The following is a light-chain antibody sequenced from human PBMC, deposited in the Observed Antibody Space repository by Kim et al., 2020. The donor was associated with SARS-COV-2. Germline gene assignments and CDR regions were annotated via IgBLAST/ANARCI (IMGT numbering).Light chain of an antibody. CDR2: GAS. V-gene: IGKV3-15*01. CDR1: QSVSSN. J-gene: IGKJ1*01. CDR3: QQYNIWPRT. Sequence: VSPGERAPLSCRASQSVSSNFVWYQQRPGQAPRLLIYGASTRATNIPARFSGSGSGTEFTLTISSLQSEDFAVYYCQQYNIWPRTFGQGTKVDIK.